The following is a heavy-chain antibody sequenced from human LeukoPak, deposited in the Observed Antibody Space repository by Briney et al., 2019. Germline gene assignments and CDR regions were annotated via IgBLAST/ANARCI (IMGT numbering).Heavy chain of an antibody. J-gene: IGHJ6*02. CDR2: ISYDGSNK. CDR1: GFTFSSYG. D-gene: IGHD3-3*01. V-gene: IGHV3-30*18. CDR3: AKCLMHYDFWSGSPHGMDV. Sequence: PGRSLRLSCAASGFTFSSYGMHWVRQAPGKGLEWVAVISYDGSNKYYADSVKGRFTISRDNSKNTLYLQMNSLRAEDTAVYCCAKCLMHYDFWSGSPHGMDVWGQGTTVTVSS.